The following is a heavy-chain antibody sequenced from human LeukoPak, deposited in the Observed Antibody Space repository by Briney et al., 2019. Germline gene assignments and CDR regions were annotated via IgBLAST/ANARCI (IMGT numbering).Heavy chain of an antibody. CDR3: ARVFPRQVTINYFDY. CDR1: GFTFSSYA. Sequence: SGGSLRLSCAASGFTFSSYAMSWVRQAPGKGLEWVANIKQDGSEKYYVDSVKGRFTISRDNAKNSLYLQMNSLRAEDTAVYYCARVFPRQVTINYFDYWGQGTLVTVSS. V-gene: IGHV3-7*01. J-gene: IGHJ4*02. CDR2: IKQDGSEK. D-gene: IGHD3-9*01.